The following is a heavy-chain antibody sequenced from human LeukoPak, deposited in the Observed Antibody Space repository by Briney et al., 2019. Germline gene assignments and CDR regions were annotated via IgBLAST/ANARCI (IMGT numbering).Heavy chain of an antibody. CDR2: ISIYNGNS. Sequence: APLKVSCKASGYTFPSFGINLVRQAPGQGLEWMGWISIYNGNSNYAQKLQGRVNMSTDTSTNTVYMELRSLRSDDTAVYYCARGKQWLRSDAFDIWGQGTMVTVSS. J-gene: IGHJ3*02. CDR1: GYTFPSFG. CDR3: ARGKQWLRSDAFDI. V-gene: IGHV1-18*01. D-gene: IGHD6-19*01.